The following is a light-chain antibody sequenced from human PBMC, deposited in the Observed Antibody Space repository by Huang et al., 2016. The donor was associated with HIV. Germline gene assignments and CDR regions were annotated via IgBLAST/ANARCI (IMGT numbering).Light chain of an antibody. J-gene: IGKJ4*01. Sequence: AIQLTQSPPSLSASAGDRVTITCRASQDINSALAWYQQKPGKAPKLVIYEASNLKSGVPSRLSGSGSGTDFTLGISSLQPEDFATYYCQQFNGFSLTFGGGTRVEIK. V-gene: IGKV1-13*02. CDR3: QQFNGFSLT. CDR1: QDINSA. CDR2: EAS.